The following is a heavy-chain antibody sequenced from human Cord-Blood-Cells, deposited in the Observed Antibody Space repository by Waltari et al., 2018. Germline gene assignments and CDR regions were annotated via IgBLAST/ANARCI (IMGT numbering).Heavy chain of an antibody. J-gene: IGHJ6*02. CDR2: IIPIFDTA. Sequence: AQRVQSGAAVKKPGHSVRVSCESSGGTISSYAISWERQAPRQGLEWMGGIIPIFDTANHGQKFQGRVTITANKATSTAYMELSSLRSEDTAVYYYARGIAARPGYYYYGMDVWGQGTTVTVSS. CDR1: GGTISSYA. CDR3: ARGIAARPGYYYYGMDV. D-gene: IGHD6-6*01. V-gene: IGHV1-69*06.